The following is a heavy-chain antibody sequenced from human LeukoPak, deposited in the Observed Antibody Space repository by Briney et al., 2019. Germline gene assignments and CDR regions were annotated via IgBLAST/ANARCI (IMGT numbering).Heavy chain of an antibody. J-gene: IGHJ4*02. D-gene: IGHD2-21*02. CDR1: GFTFSSYA. CDR3: AKDGPAFCGGDCYSDY. CDR2: ISGSGGSI. V-gene: IGHV3-23*01. Sequence: PGGSLRLSCAASGFTFSSYAMSWVRQAPGKGLEWVSAISGSGGSIYYADSVKGRFTISRDNSKNTLYLQMNSLRAEDTAVYYCAKDGPAFCGGDCYSDYWGQGTLVTVSS.